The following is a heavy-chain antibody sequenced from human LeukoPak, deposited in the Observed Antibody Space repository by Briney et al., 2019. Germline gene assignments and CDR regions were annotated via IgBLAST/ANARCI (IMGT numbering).Heavy chain of an antibody. CDR3: ARGGGSGWYIDY. D-gene: IGHD6-19*01. CDR2: IHHSGST. V-gene: IGHV4-34*01. J-gene: IGHJ4*02. CDR1: GGSFSEYY. Sequence: SETLSLTCAVYGGSFSEYYWSWIRQPPGKGLEWIGEIHHSGSTNYNPSLKSRVTMSVDTSKNRFSLKLSSVTAADTALYYCARGGGSGWYIDYWGQGTLVAVSS.